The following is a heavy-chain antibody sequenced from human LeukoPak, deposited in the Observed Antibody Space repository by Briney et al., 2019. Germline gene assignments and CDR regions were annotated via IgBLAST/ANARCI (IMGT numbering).Heavy chain of an antibody. D-gene: IGHD4/OR15-4a*01. V-gene: IGHV4-59*01. CDR3: ARDLRYGAYYYYGMDV. CDR2: IYYSGST. CDR1: GGSISSYY. J-gene: IGHJ6*02. Sequence: TPSETLSLTCTVSGGSISSYYWSWIRQPPGKGLEWIGYIYYSGSTNYNPSLKSRVTISVDTSKNQFSLKLSSVTAADTAVYYCARDLRYGAYYYYGMDVWGQGTTVTVSS.